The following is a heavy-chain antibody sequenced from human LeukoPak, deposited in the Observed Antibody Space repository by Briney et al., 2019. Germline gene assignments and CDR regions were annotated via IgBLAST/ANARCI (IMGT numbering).Heavy chain of an antibody. CDR3: ARDPNGDYHFDY. CDR1: GYTFTSYD. CDR2: ISVSNGHT. V-gene: IGHV1-18*01. D-gene: IGHD4-17*01. J-gene: IGHJ4*02. Sequence: EALVKVSCKASGYTFTSYDISWVRQAPGQGLEWMGWISVSNGHTYYTQNFQGRVTMTTDTSTSTAYMDLSSLRSDDTAVYYCARDPNGDYHFDYWGQGTRVTVSS.